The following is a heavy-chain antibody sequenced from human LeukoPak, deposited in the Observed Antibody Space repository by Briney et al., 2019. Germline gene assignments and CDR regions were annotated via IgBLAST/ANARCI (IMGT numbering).Heavy chain of an antibody. J-gene: IGHJ4*02. Sequence: KASETLSLTCAVSDGSISNNNWWTWVRQPPGKGLEWIGEIYHSGSTNYNPSLKSRVTISIDKSKSQFSLKLSSVTAADTAVYYCARSPVGYSYGSDYWGQGALVTVSS. CDR2: IYHSGST. CDR3: ARSPVGYSYGSDY. D-gene: IGHD5-18*01. V-gene: IGHV4-4*02. CDR1: DGSISNNNW.